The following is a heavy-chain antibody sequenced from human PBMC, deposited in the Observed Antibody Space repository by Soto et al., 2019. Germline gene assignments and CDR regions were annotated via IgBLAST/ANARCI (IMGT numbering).Heavy chain of an antibody. D-gene: IGHD6-6*01. CDR1: GGSISSGGYY. J-gene: IGHJ5*02. CDR2: IYYSGST. CDR3: ARDPRIAARPQFWFDP. V-gene: IGHV4-31*03. Sequence: TLSLTCTVSGGSISSGGYYWSWIRQHPGKGLEWIGYIYYSGSTYYNPSLKSRVTISVDTSKNQFSLKLSSVTAADTAVYYCARDPRIAARPQFWFDPWGQGTLVTVSS.